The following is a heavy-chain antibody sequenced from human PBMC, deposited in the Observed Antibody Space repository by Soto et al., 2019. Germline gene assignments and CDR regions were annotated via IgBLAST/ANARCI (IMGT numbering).Heavy chain of an antibody. Sequence: QVQLVESGGGVVQPGTSLRLSCVGSGFTFRSYVIHWVRQAPAKGLEWVALTSYDGSNKYYDDSVKGRFTISSDNTRNTVHLQVHSLRLEVTALYYSARWGTPRGLDVWGQGKLVSVSS. CDR2: TSYDGSNK. D-gene: IGHD2-21*01. V-gene: IGHV3-30*14. CDR3: ARWGTPRGLDV. J-gene: IGHJ4*02. CDR1: GFTFRSYV.